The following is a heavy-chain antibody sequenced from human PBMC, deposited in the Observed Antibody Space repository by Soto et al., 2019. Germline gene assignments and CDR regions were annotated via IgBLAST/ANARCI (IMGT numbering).Heavy chain of an antibody. CDR1: CFPFASYG. J-gene: IGHJ6*02. D-gene: IGHD1-26*01. Sequence: GASVRLSWKASCFPFASYGMSWARQPPGQGLEWIGWISACKGSTNSPQKLEGTVTMTTDTSTSTAYMGLRSLRCDDTAVYYCALWEAMGAHYYCYGMDVWGQGTTVTVSS. CDR3: ALWEAMGAHYYCYGMDV. V-gene: IGHV1-18*01. CDR2: ISACKGST.